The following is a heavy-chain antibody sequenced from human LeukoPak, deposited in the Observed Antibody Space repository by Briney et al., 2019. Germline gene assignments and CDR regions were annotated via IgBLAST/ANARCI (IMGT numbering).Heavy chain of an antibody. V-gene: IGHV3-23*01. CDR3: ARDHRQQLVRSNYYYYGMDV. CDR2: ISGSGGST. J-gene: IGHJ6*02. CDR1: GFTFSSYA. Sequence: PGGSLRLSCAASGFTFSSYAMSWVRQAPGKGLEWVSAISGSGGSTYYADSVKGRFTISRDNSKNTLYLQMNSLRAEDTAVYYCARDHRQQLVRSNYYYYGMDVWGQGTTVTVSS. D-gene: IGHD6-13*01.